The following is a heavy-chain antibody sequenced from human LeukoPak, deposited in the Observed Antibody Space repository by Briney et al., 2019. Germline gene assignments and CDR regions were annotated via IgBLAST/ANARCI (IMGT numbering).Heavy chain of an antibody. V-gene: IGHV3-23*01. CDR2: ISGSGGST. CDR1: GFTFSSYA. Sequence: PGGSLRLSCAASGFTFSSYAMSWVRQAPGKGLEWVSAISGSGGSTYYADSVKGRFTISRDNSKNTLYLQMNSLRAEGTAVYYCAKAGGSKVVVTLYYFDYWGQGTLVTVSS. J-gene: IGHJ4*02. CDR3: AKAGGSKVVVTLYYFDY. D-gene: IGHD3-22*01.